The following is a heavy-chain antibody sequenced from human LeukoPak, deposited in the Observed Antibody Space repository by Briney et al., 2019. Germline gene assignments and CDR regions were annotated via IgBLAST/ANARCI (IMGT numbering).Heavy chain of an antibody. Sequence: PGGSLRLSCAASGFTVSSNYMSWVRQAPGKGLEWVSVIYSGGSTYYADSVKGRFTISRDNSKNTLYLQMNSLRAEDTAVYYCASWADTGSDSWSGPFDYWGQGSLVTVSS. J-gene: IGHJ4*02. CDR2: IYSGGST. D-gene: IGHD3-3*01. V-gene: IGHV3-66*01. CDR1: GFTVSSNY. CDR3: ASWADTGSDSWSGPFDY.